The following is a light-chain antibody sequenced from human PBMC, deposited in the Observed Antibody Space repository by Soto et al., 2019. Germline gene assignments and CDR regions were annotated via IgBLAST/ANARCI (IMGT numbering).Light chain of an antibody. CDR3: QQFDSVPCT. Sequence: IQMTQSPSSLSTSVGDRVTITCQASQDIKNYLIWYQQKAGRAPKLLIYDASTLETGVSSRFSGSGSGTHSTLTISSLQPEDIATYYCQQFDSVPCTFGQGTKLEMK. CDR2: DAS. V-gene: IGKV1-33*01. CDR1: QDIKNY. J-gene: IGKJ2*02.